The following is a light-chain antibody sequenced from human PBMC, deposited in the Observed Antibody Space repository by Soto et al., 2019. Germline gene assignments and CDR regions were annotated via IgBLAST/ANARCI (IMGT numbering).Light chain of an antibody. J-gene: IGLJ1*01. Sequence: QSVLTQPPSVSGSPGQSVTISCTGTSSDVGGYNYVSWFQHQPGKAPTLMIYEVSNRPSGVSNRFSGSKSGNTASLTISGLQAEDEAESDYSSYTSRSARNVFGTGTKLTVL. CDR2: EVS. CDR1: SSDVGGYNY. V-gene: IGLV2-14*01. CDR3: SSYTSRSARNV.